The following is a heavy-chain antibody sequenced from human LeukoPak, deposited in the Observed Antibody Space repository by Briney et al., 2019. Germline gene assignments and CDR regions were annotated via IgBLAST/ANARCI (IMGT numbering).Heavy chain of an antibody. CDR3: ARGRYGGGWYDY. CDR1: GGSIDTYY. J-gene: IGHJ4*02. CDR2: IYYTGST. D-gene: IGHD6-19*01. Sequence: SETLSLTCTVSGGSIDTYYWTWIRQPPGKGLGYIAYIYYTGSTDYNPSFKSRVRMSLDTSKNQFSLVLNSVTAADTAVYYCARGRYGGGWYDYWGQGTLVTVSS. V-gene: IGHV4-59*01.